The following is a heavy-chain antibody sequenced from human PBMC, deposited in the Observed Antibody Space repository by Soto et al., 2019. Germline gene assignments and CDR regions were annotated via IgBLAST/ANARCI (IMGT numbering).Heavy chain of an antibody. D-gene: IGHD6-13*01. CDR1: GFTFSSHD. V-gene: IGHV3-23*01. Sequence: GGSLRLSCAASGFTFSSHDISWVRQAPGKGLEWVSVISGSGGSTYYADSVKGRFTVSRDNSKNTLYLQMNSLRAEDTAVYYCARGKMKQLVNYYYGMDVWGQGTTVTVSS. CDR3: ARGKMKQLVNYYYGMDV. J-gene: IGHJ6*02. CDR2: ISGSGGST.